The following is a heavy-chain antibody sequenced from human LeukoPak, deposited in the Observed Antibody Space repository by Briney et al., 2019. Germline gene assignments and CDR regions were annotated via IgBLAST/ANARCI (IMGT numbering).Heavy chain of an antibody. V-gene: IGHV4-34*01. CDR2: INHSGST. J-gene: IGHJ4*02. CDR3: ARANGYAYAYYFDI. Sequence: PSETLSLTCAVYGGSFSGYYWSWIRQPPGKGLEWIGGINHSGSTNYNPSLKSRVTISVDTSKNQFSLKLSSVTAADTAVYYCARANGYAYAYYFDIWGQGALVTVSS. D-gene: IGHD5-18*01. CDR1: GGSFSGYY.